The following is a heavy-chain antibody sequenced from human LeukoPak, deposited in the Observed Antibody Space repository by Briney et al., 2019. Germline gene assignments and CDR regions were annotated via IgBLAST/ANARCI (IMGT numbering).Heavy chain of an antibody. D-gene: IGHD6-19*01. Sequence: EPSETLSLTCAAYGGSFSGYYWSWIRQPPGKGLEWIGEINHSGSTNYNPSLKSQVTISVDTSKNQFSLKLSSVTAADTAVYYCAREGYSSGTHYWGQGTLVTVSS. J-gene: IGHJ4*02. V-gene: IGHV4-34*01. CDR2: INHSGST. CDR1: GGSFSGYY. CDR3: AREGYSSGTHY.